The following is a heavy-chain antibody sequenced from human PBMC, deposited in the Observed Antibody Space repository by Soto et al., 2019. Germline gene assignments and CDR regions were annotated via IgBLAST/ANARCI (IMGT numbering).Heavy chain of an antibody. V-gene: IGHV4-31*03. CDR1: GGSMSSGGSY. J-gene: IGHJ4*02. CDR3: ASDPSWTDSRGYYDTSCNFDY. Sequence: TLSLTCIVSGGSMSSGGSYWNWLRQNPVRGLEWSGYSNNSKNSDNNQTHKSRVGVTIDTSKNQFSLRLNSVTAAATAVYYYASDPSWTDSRGYYDTSCNFDYWGQGILVTVSS. CDR2: SNNSKNS. D-gene: IGHD3-22*01.